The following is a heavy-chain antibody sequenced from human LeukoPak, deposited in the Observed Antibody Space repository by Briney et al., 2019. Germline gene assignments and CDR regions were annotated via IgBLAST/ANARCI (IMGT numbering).Heavy chain of an antibody. V-gene: IGHV3-30*03. D-gene: IGHD6-19*01. CDR3: TTDIWQWLVQFDY. CDR1: GFTFSSYG. CDR2: ISYDGSNK. Sequence: GGSLRLSCAASGFTFSSYGMHWVRQAPGKGLEWVAVISYDGSNKYYADSVKGRFTISRDNSKNTLYLQMNSLRAEDTAVYYCTTDIWQWLVQFDYWGQGTLVTVSS. J-gene: IGHJ4*02.